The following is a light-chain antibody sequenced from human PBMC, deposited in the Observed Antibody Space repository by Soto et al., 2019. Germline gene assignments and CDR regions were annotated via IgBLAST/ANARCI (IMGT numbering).Light chain of an antibody. Sequence: EIQMTQSPSALXXXXXXXXXXXXRXSQSISSYLNWYQQKPGKAPKLLIYAASSLQSGVPSRFSGSGSGTDFTLTISSLQPEDFATYYCQQSYSTPTWTFGQGTKVHIK. CDR1: QSISSY. V-gene: IGKV1-39*01. CDR2: AAS. CDR3: QQSYSTPTWT. J-gene: IGKJ1*01.